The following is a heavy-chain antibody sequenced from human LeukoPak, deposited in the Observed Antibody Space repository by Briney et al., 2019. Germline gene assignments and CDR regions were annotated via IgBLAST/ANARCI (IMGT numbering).Heavy chain of an antibody. D-gene: IGHD3-9*01. V-gene: IGHV4-4*07. CDR2: IYTSGST. Sequence: SETLSLTFSVSGDSISSYYWSWIRQPAGKGLEWIGRIYTSGSTNYNPSLKSRVTMSVDTSKNQLSLKLSSVTAADTAVYYCARAQSYYDILTGYHAPPYYGMDVWGQGTTVTVSS. J-gene: IGHJ6*02. CDR3: ARAQSYYDILTGYHAPPYYGMDV. CDR1: GDSISSYY.